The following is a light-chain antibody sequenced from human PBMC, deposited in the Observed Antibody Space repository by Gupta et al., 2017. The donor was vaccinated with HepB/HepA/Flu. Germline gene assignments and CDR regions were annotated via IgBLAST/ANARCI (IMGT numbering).Light chain of an antibody. J-gene: IGKJ1*01. Sequence: EIVLTQSPATLSLSPGERATLSCRASQSISTSLAWYQQKPGQAPRLLIYDASNRATGIPARFSGSGSGTDFTLTISSLEPEDFAVYYCQQRGNWPLTFGQGTKVEIK. CDR2: DAS. V-gene: IGKV3-11*01. CDR1: QSISTS. CDR3: QQRGNWPLT.